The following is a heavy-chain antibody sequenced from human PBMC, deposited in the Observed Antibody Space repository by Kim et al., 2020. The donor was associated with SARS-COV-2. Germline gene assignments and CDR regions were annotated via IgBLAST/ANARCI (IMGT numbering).Heavy chain of an antibody. CDR2: IYHSGGT. D-gene: IGHD3-22*01. V-gene: IGHV4-4*02. J-gene: IGHJ4*02. CDR3: AANGYYTIDN. Sequence: SETLSLTCAVSGGSISGTNCWCWVRQPPGKGLECIGEIYHSGGTNYNPSLKSRVTISVDKSKNQFSLKLNSVTAADTAIYYCAANGYYTIDNWGQGTLVIVST. CDR1: GGSISGTNC.